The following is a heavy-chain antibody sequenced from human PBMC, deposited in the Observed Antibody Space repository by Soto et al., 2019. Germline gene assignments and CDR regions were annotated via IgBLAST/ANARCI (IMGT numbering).Heavy chain of an antibody. CDR2: ISGSGSRT. J-gene: IGHJ4*02. V-gene: IGHV3-23*01. Sequence: EVQLLESGGGLVQPGGSLRLSCAASGFTFSSYAMSWVRQAPGKGLEWVSAISGSGSRTYYADSVKGRFTITRDNAKNTLYLQMSSLTAEDTAVYYCAKEVPDVGASYVVRATPCHFDRWGQGALVTVSS. CDR3: AKEVPDVGASYVVRATPCHFDR. D-gene: IGHD3-10*01. CDR1: GFTFSSYA.